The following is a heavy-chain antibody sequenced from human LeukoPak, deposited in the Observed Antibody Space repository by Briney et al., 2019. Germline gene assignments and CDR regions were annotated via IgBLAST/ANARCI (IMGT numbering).Heavy chain of an antibody. CDR3: ARHYSAVTTRLSGMDV. CDR2: IYYSGST. D-gene: IGHD4-11*01. J-gene: IGHJ6*02. Sequence: SGTLSLTCTVPGGSISSYYWSWIRQPPGKGLEWIGYIYYSGSTNYNPSLKSRVTISVDTSKNQFSLKLSSVTAADTAVYYCARHYSAVTTRLSGMDVWGQGTTVTVSS. CDR1: GGSISSYY. V-gene: IGHV4-59*08.